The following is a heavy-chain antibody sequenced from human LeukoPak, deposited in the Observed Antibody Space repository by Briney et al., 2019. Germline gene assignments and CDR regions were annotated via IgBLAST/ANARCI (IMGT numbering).Heavy chain of an antibody. V-gene: IGHV3-30*02. D-gene: IGHD2-2*01. CDR1: GFTFSSYG. CDR2: IRYDGSNK. CDR3: AKDRNIVVVPAAMKYYHYYMDV. J-gene: IGHJ6*03. Sequence: PGGSLRLSCAASGFTFSSYGMHWVRQAPGKGLEWVAFIRYDGSNKYYADSVKGRFTISRDNSKNTLYLQMNSLRAEDTAVYYCAKDRNIVVVPAAMKYYHYYMDVWGKGTTVTVSS.